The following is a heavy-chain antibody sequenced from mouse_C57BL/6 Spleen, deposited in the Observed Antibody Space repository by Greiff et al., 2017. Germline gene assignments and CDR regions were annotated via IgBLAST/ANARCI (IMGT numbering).Heavy chain of an antibody. Sequence: EVQLQQSGPGLVKPSQSLSLTCSVTGYSITSGYYWNWIRQFPGNKLEWMGYISYDGSNNYNPSLKNRISITRDTSKNQFFLKLNSVTTEDTATYYCAPYSNYWYFDVWGTGTTVTVSS. CDR2: ISYDGSN. CDR3: APYSNYWYFDV. D-gene: IGHD2-5*01. CDR1: GYSITSGYY. V-gene: IGHV3-6*01. J-gene: IGHJ1*03.